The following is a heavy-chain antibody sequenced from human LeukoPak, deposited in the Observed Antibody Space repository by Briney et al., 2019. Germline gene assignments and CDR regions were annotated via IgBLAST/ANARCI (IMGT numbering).Heavy chain of an antibody. V-gene: IGHV4-39*07. Sequence: SETLSLTCTVSGGSISSSSYYWGWIRQPPGKGLEWIGSIYYSGSTNYNPSLKSRVTISVDTSKNQISLRLSSVTAADTAVYYCAKDGDYSGTLGWFDPWGQGTLVTVSS. D-gene: IGHD1-26*01. CDR2: IYYSGST. J-gene: IGHJ5*02. CDR1: GGSISSSSYY. CDR3: AKDGDYSGTLGWFDP.